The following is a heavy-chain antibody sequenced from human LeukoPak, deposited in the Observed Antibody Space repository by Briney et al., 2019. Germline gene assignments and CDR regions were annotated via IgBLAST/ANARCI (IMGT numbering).Heavy chain of an antibody. J-gene: IGHJ4*02. Sequence: GGSLRLSCAASGFNFSNYAMTWVRQAPGKGLEWVSTVNSNDRPYYADSVEGRFTISRDNSKNTLYLQMNTLRVEDTALYHCAKARAAVVEAAINYWGQGILVTVSP. D-gene: IGHD2-15*01. V-gene: IGHV3-23*01. CDR3: AKARAAVVEAAINY. CDR2: VNSNDRP. CDR1: GFNFSNYA.